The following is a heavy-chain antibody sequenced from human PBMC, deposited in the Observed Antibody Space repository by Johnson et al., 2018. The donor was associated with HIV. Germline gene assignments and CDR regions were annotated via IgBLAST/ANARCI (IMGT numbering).Heavy chain of an antibody. V-gene: IGHV3-30*04. CDR3: ARAVAGRGNAFDI. Sequence: VQLVESGGGVVRPGGSLRLSCAASGFTLSSYAMHWVRQAPGKGLEWVAVISYDGSNKYYADSVKGRFTISRDNSKNKLYLQMNSLRAEDTAVYYCARAVAGRGNAFDIWGLGTMVTVSS. D-gene: IGHD6-19*01. CDR2: ISYDGSNK. CDR1: GFTLSSYA. J-gene: IGHJ3*02.